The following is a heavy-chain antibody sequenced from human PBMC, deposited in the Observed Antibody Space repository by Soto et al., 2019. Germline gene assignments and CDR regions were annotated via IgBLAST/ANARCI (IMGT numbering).Heavy chain of an antibody. D-gene: IGHD6-19*01. V-gene: IGHV4-59*08. CDR2: IYYSGST. CDR1: GGSISSYY. J-gene: IGHJ4*02. Sequence: QVQLQESGPGLVKPSETLSLTCTVSGGSISSYYWSWIRQPPGKGLEWIGYIYYSGSTNYNPSLKSRVTISVDTSKNQFSLKLSSVTAADTAVYYCARQARYSSGLGCDYWGQGTLVTVSS. CDR3: ARQARYSSGLGCDY.